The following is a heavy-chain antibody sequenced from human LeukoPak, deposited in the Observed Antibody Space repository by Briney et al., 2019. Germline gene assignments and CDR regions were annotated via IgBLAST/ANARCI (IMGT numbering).Heavy chain of an antibody. D-gene: IGHD5-12*01. CDR3: ARDLGLRGST. J-gene: IGHJ5*02. V-gene: IGHV3-74*01. Sequence: GGSLRLPCEAPGLTFSNSWMHWVRQVPGKGLVWVSRMYGDMRDISYADSVKGRFTISRDNAKNTVYLQMNSLRGEDTAVYYCARDLGLRGSTWGQGTLVTVSS. CDR2: MYGDMRDI. CDR1: GLTFSNSW.